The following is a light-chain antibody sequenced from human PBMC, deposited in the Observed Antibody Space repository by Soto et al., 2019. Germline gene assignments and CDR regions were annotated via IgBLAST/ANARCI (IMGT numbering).Light chain of an antibody. V-gene: IGLV2-14*03. Sequence: QAASVSGSPGQSIAISCTGTSSDVGAYDYVSWYQQHPDRAPRLVIYEVSNRPSGVSNRFSGSKSVNTATLTISGLQAEDEADYYCASHTTTNTRVFGTGTKVTVL. CDR1: SSDVGAYDY. CDR3: ASHTTTNTRV. CDR2: EVS. J-gene: IGLJ1*01.